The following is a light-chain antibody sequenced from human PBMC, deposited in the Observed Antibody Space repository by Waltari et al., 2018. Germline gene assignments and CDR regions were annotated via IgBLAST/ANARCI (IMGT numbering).Light chain of an antibody. CDR1: EFPRTY. CDR2: ADS. V-gene: IGLV3-10*01. CDR3: YSTDSSGNYGV. J-gene: IGLJ1*01. Sequence: SHELPQPPSVSASLGQTARITCSGDEFPRTYAFWYRKKSGQTPLLVIYADSKRPSGIPERFSGSSSGTMATLIISGAQVEEEADYYCYSTDSSGNYGVFGTGTKDSVL.